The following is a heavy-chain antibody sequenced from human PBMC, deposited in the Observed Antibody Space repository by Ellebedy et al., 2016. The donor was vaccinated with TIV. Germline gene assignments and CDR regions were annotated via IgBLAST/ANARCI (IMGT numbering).Heavy chain of an antibody. J-gene: IGHJ4*02. CDR3: ARRVAGKASFDY. CDR1: GFTFRNYW. D-gene: IGHD6-19*01. V-gene: IGHV3-7*01. CDR2: INQEGSEK. Sequence: GESLKIFCAASGFTFRNYWMTWVRQAPGTGLEWVANINQEGSEKNFADSVKGRFAVSRDNAKNSLYLQMNSLRAEDTAVYYCARRVAGKASFDYWGQGTLVTVSS.